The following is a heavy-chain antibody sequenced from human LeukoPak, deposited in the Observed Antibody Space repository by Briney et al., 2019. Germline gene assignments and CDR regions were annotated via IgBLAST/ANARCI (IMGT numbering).Heavy chain of an antibody. J-gene: IGHJ4*02. Sequence: PSETLSLTCTVSGGSISSYYWSWIRQPPGKGLEWIGYIYYSGSTNYNPSLKSRVTISVDTSKNQFSLKLSSVTAADTAVYYCARSSRELRGYAPWEVMPPFDYWGQGTLVTVSS. D-gene: IGHD4-23*01. CDR1: GGSISSYY. V-gene: IGHV4-59*01. CDR2: IYYSGST. CDR3: ARSSRELRGYAPWEVMPPFDY.